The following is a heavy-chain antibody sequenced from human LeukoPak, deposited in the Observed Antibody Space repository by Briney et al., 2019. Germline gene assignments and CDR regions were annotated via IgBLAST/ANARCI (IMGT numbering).Heavy chain of an antibody. CDR3: ARVGWGSGSYYSDY. J-gene: IGHJ4*02. V-gene: IGHV3-23*01. Sequence: GGSLRLSCAASGFTFSSYAMTWVRQAPGKGLEWVSAISGSGGSTYYADSVKGRFTISRDNSKNTLYLQMNSLRAEDTAVYYCARVGWGSGSYYSDYWGQGTLVTVSS. D-gene: IGHD1-26*01. CDR2: ISGSGGST. CDR1: GFTFSSYA.